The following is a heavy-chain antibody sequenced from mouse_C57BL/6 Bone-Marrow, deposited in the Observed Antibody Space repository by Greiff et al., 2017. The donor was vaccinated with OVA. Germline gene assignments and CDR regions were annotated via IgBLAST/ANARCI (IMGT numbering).Heavy chain of an antibody. J-gene: IGHJ2*01. D-gene: IGHD1-1*01. CDR1: GFTFSSYG. Sequence: DVMLVESGGDLVKPGGSLKLSCAASGFTFSSYGMSWVRQTPDKRLEWVATISSGGSYTYYPDSVKGRFTISRDNAKNTLYLQMSSLKSEDTAMYYCARLYYYGSSPHFDYWGQGTTLTVSS. V-gene: IGHV5-6*02. CDR3: ARLYYYGSSPHFDY. CDR2: ISSGGSYT.